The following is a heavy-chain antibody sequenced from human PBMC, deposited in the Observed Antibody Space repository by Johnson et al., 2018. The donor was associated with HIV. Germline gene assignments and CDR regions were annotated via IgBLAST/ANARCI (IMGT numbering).Heavy chain of an antibody. CDR2: ISYDGSNK. J-gene: IGHJ3*02. D-gene: IGHD1-26*01. V-gene: IGHV3-30-3*01. CDR1: GFTFSSYA. Sequence: VQLVESGGGVVQPGRSLRLSCAASGFTFSSYAMHWVRQAPGKGLEWVAVISYDGSNKYYADSVKGRFTISRDNSKNTLYLQMNSLRAEDTAVYYCARDQTVPGRGSYYVGDAFDIWGQGTMVTVSS. CDR3: ARDQTVPGRGSYYVGDAFDI.